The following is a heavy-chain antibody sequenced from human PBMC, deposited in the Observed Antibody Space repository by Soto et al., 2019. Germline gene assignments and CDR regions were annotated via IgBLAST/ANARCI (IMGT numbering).Heavy chain of an antibody. CDR3: AKGLGMAAAGTMGY. D-gene: IGHD6-13*01. V-gene: IGHV3-30*18. CDR1: GFTFSYYG. CDR2: ISYDGSNK. J-gene: IGHJ4*02. Sequence: QVQLVESGGGVVQPGRSLRLSCAASGFTFSYYGMHWVRQAPGKGLEWVAVISYDGSNKYYADSVKGRFTISRDNSKNTLYLQMNSLRAEDTAVYYCAKGLGMAAAGTMGYWGQGTLVTVSS.